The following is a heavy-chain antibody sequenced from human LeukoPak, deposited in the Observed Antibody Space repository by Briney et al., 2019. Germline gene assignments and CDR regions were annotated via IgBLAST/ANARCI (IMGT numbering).Heavy chain of an antibody. Sequence: GGSLRLSCAASGFTFSSYWISWVCQAPGKGMERVANIKQDAREKYYEDHFKGRFTISRDNAKNSLYLQMNSLRAEDTAVYYFARDSSPQQQLVTASSLDYWGQGTLVTVSS. CDR1: GFTFSSYW. J-gene: IGHJ4*02. D-gene: IGHD6-13*01. CDR3: ARDSSPQQQLVTASSLDY. CDR2: IKQDAREK. V-gene: IGHV3-7*01.